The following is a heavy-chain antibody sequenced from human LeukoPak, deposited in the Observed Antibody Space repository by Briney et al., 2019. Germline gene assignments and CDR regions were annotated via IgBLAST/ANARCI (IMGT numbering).Heavy chain of an antibody. CDR3: ANLERPYPHSNDY. CDR2: ISGSGGGT. J-gene: IGHJ4*02. CDR1: GFTFSSYA. D-gene: IGHD1-1*01. V-gene: IGHV3-23*01. Sequence: PGGSLRLSCAASGFTFSSYAMSWVRQAPGKGLEWVSAISGSGGGTYYADSVKGRFTISRDNSKNTLYLQMNSLRAEDTAVYYCANLERPYPHSNDYWGQGTLVTVSS.